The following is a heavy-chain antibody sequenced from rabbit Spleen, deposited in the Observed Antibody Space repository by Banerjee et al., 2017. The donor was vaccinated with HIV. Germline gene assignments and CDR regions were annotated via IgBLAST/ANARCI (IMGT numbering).Heavy chain of an antibody. Sequence: QSLEESGGDLVKPGASLTLTCTASGFSFSAGYYMCWVRQAPGKGLEWIACIYGGNGGSTYYATWAKGRFTISKTSSTTVTLQMTSLTAADTATYFCARGSATMTMVITGFYFNLWGQGTLVTVS. V-gene: IGHV1S40*01. CDR2: IYGGNGGST. J-gene: IGHJ4*01. CDR3: ARGSATMTMVITGFYFNL. CDR1: GFSFSAGYY. D-gene: IGHD2-1*01.